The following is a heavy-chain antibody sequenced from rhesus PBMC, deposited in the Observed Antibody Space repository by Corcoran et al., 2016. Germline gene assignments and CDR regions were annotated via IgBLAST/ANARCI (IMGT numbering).Heavy chain of an antibody. CDR3: ARDSQSGSYYYHTQLYFFDY. J-gene: IGHJ4*01. Sequence: QLQLQESGPGLVKPSETLSLTCGVYGGSISGYWWSWIRQPPGKGLEGSGRIDSSGSTDYNPSLKSRVTISRDTSKNQFSLKLSSVTAADTAVYYCARDSQSGSYYYHTQLYFFDYWGQGVLVTVSS. D-gene: IGHD3-16*01. V-gene: IGHV4-160*01. CDR1: GGSISGYW. CDR2: IDSSGST.